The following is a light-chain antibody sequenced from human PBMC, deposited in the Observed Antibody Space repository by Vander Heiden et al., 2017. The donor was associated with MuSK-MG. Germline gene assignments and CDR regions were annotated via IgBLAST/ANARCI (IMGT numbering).Light chain of an antibody. Sequence: DIQMTQSPSSLSASVGDRVTITCRASQSISSYLNWYQQKPGKAPKLLIYAASSLQSGVPSRFSGSGSGTDFTPTISSRQPEDFATYYCQQSDSTLPYTFGQGTKLEIK. CDR3: QQSDSTLPYT. CDR2: AAS. J-gene: IGKJ2*01. CDR1: QSISSY. V-gene: IGKV1-39*01.